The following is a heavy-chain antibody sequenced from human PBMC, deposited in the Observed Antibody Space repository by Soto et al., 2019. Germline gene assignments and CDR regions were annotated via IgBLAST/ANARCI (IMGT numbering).Heavy chain of an antibody. D-gene: IGHD5-18*01. Sequence: ASEKVSCKASGYTFTSYDINWVRQAPGQGLEWMGIINPSGGSTSYAQKFQGRVTMTGDTSTSTVYMEMRSLRYEETDVYYCARLLYSYGYHYWGQGHLVTVPS. J-gene: IGHJ4*02. V-gene: IGHV1-46*01. CDR1: GYTFTSYD. CDR2: INPSGGST. CDR3: ARLLYSYGYHY.